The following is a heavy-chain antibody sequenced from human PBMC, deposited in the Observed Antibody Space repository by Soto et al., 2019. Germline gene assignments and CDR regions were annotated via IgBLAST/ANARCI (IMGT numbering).Heavy chain of an antibody. D-gene: IGHD6-13*01. J-gene: IGHJ4*02. V-gene: IGHV4-61*01. Sequence: SSETLSLTCTVSGGSVSSGSYYWSWIRQPPGKGLEWIGYIYYSGSTNYNPSLKSRVTISVDTSKNQFSLKLSSVTAADTAVYYCARDLSSSLDFDYWGQGTQVTVSS. CDR1: GGSVSSGSYY. CDR3: ARDLSSSLDFDY. CDR2: IYYSGST.